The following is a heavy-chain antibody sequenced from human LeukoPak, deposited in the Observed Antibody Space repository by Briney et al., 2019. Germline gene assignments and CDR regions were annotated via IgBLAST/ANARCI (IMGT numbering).Heavy chain of an antibody. V-gene: IGHV1-69*04. CDR3: ARERLGLSGSYHLDY. J-gene: IGHJ4*02. Sequence: GASVKVSCKASGGTFSSYAISWVRQAPGQGLEWMGRIIPIFGIANYAQKFQGRVTITADKSTSTAYMELSSLRSEDTAVYYCARERLGLSGSYHLDYWGQGTLVTVSS. CDR2: IIPIFGIA. CDR1: GGTFSSYA. D-gene: IGHD1-26*01.